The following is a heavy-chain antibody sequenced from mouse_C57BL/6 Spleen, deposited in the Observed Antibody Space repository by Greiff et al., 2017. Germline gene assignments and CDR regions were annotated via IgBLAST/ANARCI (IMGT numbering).Heavy chain of an antibody. J-gene: IGHJ1*03. Sequence: VQLKESGAELVRPGASVKLSCTASGFNIKDDYMHWVKQRPEQGLEWIGWIDPENGDTEYASKFQGKATITADTSSNTAYLQLSSLTSEDTAVYYCATTIVTTEWYFDVWGTGTTVTVSS. D-gene: IGHD2-5*01. CDR1: GFNIKDDY. V-gene: IGHV14-4*01. CDR2: IDPENGDT. CDR3: ATTIVTTEWYFDV.